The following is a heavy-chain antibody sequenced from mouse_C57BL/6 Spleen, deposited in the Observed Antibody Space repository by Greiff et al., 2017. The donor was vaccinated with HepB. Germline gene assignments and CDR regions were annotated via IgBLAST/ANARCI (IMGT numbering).Heavy chain of an antibody. CDR2: INDGGSYT. Sequence: EVQRVESGGGLVKPGGSLKLSCAASGFTFSSYAMSWVSQTPEKRLEWVATINDGGSYTYYPDNVKGRFTISRDNAKNNLYMQMSQLKSEDTAMYYCAICKFITTVPYAMDYWGQATSVTFSS. CDR3: AICKFITTVPYAMDY. D-gene: IGHD1-1*01. J-gene: IGHJ4*01. CDR1: GFTFSSYA. V-gene: IGHV5-4*01.